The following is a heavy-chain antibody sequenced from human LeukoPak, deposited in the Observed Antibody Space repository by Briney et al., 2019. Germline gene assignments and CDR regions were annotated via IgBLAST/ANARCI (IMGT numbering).Heavy chain of an antibody. V-gene: IGHV3-74*01. Sequence: GGSLRLSCAASGFTFSSYWMHWVRQAPGKGLVWVSRINSDGSSTSYADSVKGRFTISRDNAKNTVYLQMNSLRAEDTAVYYCARGKGSSWIFDYWGQGTLVTVSS. D-gene: IGHD6-13*01. CDR1: GFTFSSYW. CDR2: INSDGSST. CDR3: ARGKGSSWIFDY. J-gene: IGHJ4*02.